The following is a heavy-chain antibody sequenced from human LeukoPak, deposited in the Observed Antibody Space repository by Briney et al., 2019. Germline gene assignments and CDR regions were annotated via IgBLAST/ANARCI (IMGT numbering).Heavy chain of an antibody. Sequence: SETLSLTCTVSGDPVSSGGYYWTWVRQPPGKGLEWIGYILNGVTTKYNPSLTSRVTISLDTSKNQFSLKVSSVTAAETAVYYCARVGNYEGYYWGQGTLVSVSS. CDR1: GDPVSSGGYY. D-gene: IGHD3-3*01. CDR3: ARVGNYEGYY. V-gene: IGHV4-61*08. J-gene: IGHJ4*02. CDR2: ILNGVTT.